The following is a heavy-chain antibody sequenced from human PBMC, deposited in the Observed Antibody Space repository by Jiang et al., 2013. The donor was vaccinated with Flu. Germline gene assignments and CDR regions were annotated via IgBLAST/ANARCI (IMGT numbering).Heavy chain of an antibody. D-gene: IGHD3-10*01. V-gene: IGHV5-10-1*01. CDR3: ARHPGPGVRGFWFDP. Sequence: GAEVKKPGESLTISCKGFGYTFTTYWISWVRQVPGKGLEWMGRIDPSESYINYSPSFQGHVTISADKSISTAYVQWGSLKASDTAIYYCARHPGPGVRGFWFDPWGQGTLVTVSS. J-gene: IGHJ5*02. CDR1: GYTFTTYW. CDR2: IDPSESYI.